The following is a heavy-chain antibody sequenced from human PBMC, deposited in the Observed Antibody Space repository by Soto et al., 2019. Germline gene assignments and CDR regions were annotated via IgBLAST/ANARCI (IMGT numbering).Heavy chain of an antibody. CDR2: IIPIFGTA. Sequence: GASVKVSCKASGGTFSSYAISWVRQAPGQGLEWMGGIIPIFGTANYAQKFQGRVTITADESTSTAYMELSSLRSEDTAVYYCARVKGYSSGWSHYYYYGMDVWGQGTTVTVSS. J-gene: IGHJ6*02. V-gene: IGHV1-69*13. CDR3: ARVKGYSSGWSHYYYYGMDV. CDR1: GGTFSSYA. D-gene: IGHD6-19*01.